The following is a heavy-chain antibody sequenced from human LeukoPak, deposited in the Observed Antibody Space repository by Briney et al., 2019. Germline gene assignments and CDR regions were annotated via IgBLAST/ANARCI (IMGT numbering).Heavy chain of an antibody. J-gene: IGHJ5*02. D-gene: IGHD3-22*01. CDR1: GGTFSSYA. CDR2: IIPIFGTA. Sequence: SVKVSCKASGGTFSSYAISWVRQAPGQGLECMGGIIPIFGTANYAQKFQGRVTITADESTSTAYMELSSLRSEDTAVYYCARGENYYYDSSGYFNWFHPWGQGTLVTVSS. V-gene: IGHV1-69*13. CDR3: ARGENYYYDSSGYFNWFHP.